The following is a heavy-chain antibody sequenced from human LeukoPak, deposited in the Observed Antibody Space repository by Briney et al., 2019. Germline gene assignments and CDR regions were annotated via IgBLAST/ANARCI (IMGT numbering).Heavy chain of an antibody. Sequence: SQTLSLTCTVSGGSISSGDYYWSWIRQPPGKSLEWIGYIYYSGSTYYNPSLNSRVTISVDTSKNQFSLKLSSVTAADTAVYYCATVLYYYDSSGYYRPDVFDIWGQGTMVTVSS. D-gene: IGHD3-22*01. CDR3: ATVLYYYDSSGYYRPDVFDI. CDR2: IYYSGST. CDR1: GGSISSGDYY. V-gene: IGHV4-30-4*01. J-gene: IGHJ3*02.